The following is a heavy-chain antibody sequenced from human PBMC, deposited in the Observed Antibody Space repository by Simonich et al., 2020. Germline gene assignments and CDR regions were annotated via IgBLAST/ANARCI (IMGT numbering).Heavy chain of an antibody. D-gene: IGHD5-12*01. CDR2: IYYSGST. CDR3: ARHDRWLQFYFDY. J-gene: IGHJ4*02. CDR1: GGSISSYY. V-gene: IGHV4-59*08. Sequence: QVQLQESGPGLVKPSETLSLTCTVSGGSISSYYWSWIRQPPGKGLEWIGYIYYSGSTNYNPTLKGRGTISVDTSKNQFSLKLSSVTAADTAVYYCARHDRWLQFYFDYWGQGTLVTVSS.